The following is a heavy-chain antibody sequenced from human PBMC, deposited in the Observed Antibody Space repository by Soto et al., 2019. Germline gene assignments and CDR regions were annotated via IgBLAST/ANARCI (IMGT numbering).Heavy chain of an antibody. V-gene: IGHV3-48*01. Sequence: GGSLRLSCAASGFTFSSYSMNWVRQAPGKGLEWVSYISSSSSTKYEVDSVKGRFTISRDNAKNSLYLQMNSLRAEDTAVYYCATIYDFWSGYYVPDAFDIWGQGTMVTVSS. D-gene: IGHD3-3*01. CDR2: ISSSSSTK. J-gene: IGHJ3*02. CDR1: GFTFSSYS. CDR3: ATIYDFWSGYYVPDAFDI.